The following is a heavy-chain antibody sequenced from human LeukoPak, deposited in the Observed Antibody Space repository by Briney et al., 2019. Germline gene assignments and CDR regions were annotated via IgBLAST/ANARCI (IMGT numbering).Heavy chain of an antibody. J-gene: IGHJ4*02. CDR2: INHSGST. CDR1: GGSFSGYY. V-gene: IGHV4-34*01. CDR3: ARERRGVVPAAIFDY. Sequence: PSETLSLTCAVYGGSFSGYYWSWIRQPPGKGLEWIGEINHSGSTNCNPSLKSRVTISVDTSKNQFSLKLSSVTAADTAVYYGARERRGVVPAAIFDYWGQGTLVTVSS. D-gene: IGHD2-2*02.